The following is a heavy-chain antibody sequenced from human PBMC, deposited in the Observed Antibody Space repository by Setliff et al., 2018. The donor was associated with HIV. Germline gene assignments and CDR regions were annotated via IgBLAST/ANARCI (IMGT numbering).Heavy chain of an antibody. CDR1: GGSISSYY. Sequence: ETLSLTCTVSGGSISSYYWSWIRQPPGKGLEWIGYIYYSGSTNYNPSPKSRVTISVDTSKNQFSLKLSSVTAADTAVYYCARDSKWGPAHYFDYWGQGTLVTVSS. V-gene: IGHV4-59*01. D-gene: IGHD7-27*01. J-gene: IGHJ4*02. CDR3: ARDSKWGPAHYFDY. CDR2: IYYSGST.